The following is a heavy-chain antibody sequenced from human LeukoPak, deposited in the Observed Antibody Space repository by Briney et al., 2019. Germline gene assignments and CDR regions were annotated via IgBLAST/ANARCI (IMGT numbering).Heavy chain of an antibody. CDR3: ARDEREGSGSGWTNRIDY. Sequence: GASVKVSCKASGYTFTGYYMHWVRQAPGQGLEWMGWINPNSGDTNSAQKFQGRVTMTRDTSISTAYMELSRLRSDDTAVYYCARDEREGSGSGWTNRIDYWGQGTLVTVSS. J-gene: IGHJ4*02. CDR2: INPNSGDT. V-gene: IGHV1-2*02. CDR1: GYTFTGYY. D-gene: IGHD6-19*01.